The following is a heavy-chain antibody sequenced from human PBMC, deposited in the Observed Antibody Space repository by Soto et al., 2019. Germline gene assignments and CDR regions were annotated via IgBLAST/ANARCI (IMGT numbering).Heavy chain of an antibody. D-gene: IGHD1-26*01. Sequence: QVQLQESGPGLVKPSETLSLTCTVSGGSISSYYWSWIRQPPGKGLEWIGYIYYSGRTNDNPALKCRVTISVDTSKNPFSVRLRSMTAADTAVYYCARGRPWELYDYWGQGARVTVSS. J-gene: IGHJ4*02. V-gene: IGHV4-59*01. CDR3: ARGRPWELYDY. CDR1: GGSISSYY. CDR2: IYYSGRT.